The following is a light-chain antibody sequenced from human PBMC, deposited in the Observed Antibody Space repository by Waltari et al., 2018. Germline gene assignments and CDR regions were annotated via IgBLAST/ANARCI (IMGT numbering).Light chain of an antibody. Sequence: DIQMTQSPSSLSASVGDRVTITCRASQKIYTYLNWYQQKAGKAPNLLISSVSTLQSGVPSRFSGSGSGKEFTLTISSLQPEDFATYCCQQSYNTPPMYTFGQGTKLELK. CDR3: QQSYNTPPMYT. CDR2: SVS. CDR1: QKIYTY. V-gene: IGKV1-39*01. J-gene: IGKJ2*01.